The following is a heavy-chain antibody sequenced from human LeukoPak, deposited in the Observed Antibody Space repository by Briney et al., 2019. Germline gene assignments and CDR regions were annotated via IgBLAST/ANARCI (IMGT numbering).Heavy chain of an antibody. J-gene: IGHJ6*03. CDR1: GFTFSSYW. CDR3: ALDPPTYYYYMDV. D-gene: IGHD1-1*01. Sequence: PGGSLRLSCAASGFTFSSYWMHWVRHAPGKGLVWVSRINSDGSSTSYADSVKGRFTISRDNAKNTLYLQMNSLRAEDTAVYYCALDPPTYYYYMDVWGKGTTVTVSS. V-gene: IGHV3-74*01. CDR2: INSDGSST.